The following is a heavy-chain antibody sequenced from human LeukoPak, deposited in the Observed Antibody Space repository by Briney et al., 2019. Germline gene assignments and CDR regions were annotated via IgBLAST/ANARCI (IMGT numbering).Heavy chain of an antibody. Sequence: ASVKVSCKASGYTFTGYYMHLVRHAPGQGLEWMGWINPNSGGTNYAQKFQGRVTMTRDTSISTTYMELSRLRSDDTAVYYCATIGYSSGLYYFDYWGQGTLVSVSS. CDR1: GYTFTGYY. CDR2: INPNSGGT. D-gene: IGHD6-19*01. CDR3: ATIGYSSGLYYFDY. J-gene: IGHJ4*02. V-gene: IGHV1-2*02.